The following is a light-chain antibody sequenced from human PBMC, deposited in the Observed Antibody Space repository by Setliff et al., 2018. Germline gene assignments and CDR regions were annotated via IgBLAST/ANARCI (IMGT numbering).Light chain of an antibody. V-gene: IGLV2-23*02. Sequence: LAQPASVSGSPGQSITISCTGTSSDVGSYNLVSWYQQHPGKAPKLMIYEVSKRPSGVSNRFSGSKSGNTASLTISGLQAEDEADYYCCSYAGSPYVFGTGTKVTVL. CDR1: SSDVGSYNL. J-gene: IGLJ1*01. CDR3: CSYAGSPYV. CDR2: EVS.